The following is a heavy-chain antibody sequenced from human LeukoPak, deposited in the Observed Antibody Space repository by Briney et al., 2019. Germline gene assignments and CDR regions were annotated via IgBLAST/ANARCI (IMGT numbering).Heavy chain of an antibody. D-gene: IGHD6-13*01. CDR1: NGSISSSY. CDR3: AKYSGSWYWVDS. V-gene: IGHV4-59*08. CDR2: IYYSGST. Sequence: SETLSLTCTVSNGSISSSYWSWIRQPPGKGLEWIGYIYYSGSTNYNPSLKSRVTISVDTSKNQFSLKLSSVTAADTAVYYCAKYSGSWYWVDSWGQGTLVTVSS. J-gene: IGHJ5*01.